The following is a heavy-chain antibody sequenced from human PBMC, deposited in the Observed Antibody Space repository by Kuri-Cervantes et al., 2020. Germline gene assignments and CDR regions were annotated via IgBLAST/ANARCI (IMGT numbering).Heavy chain of an antibody. Sequence: GESLKISCAASGFTVSSNYMSWVRQAPGKGLEWVSVIYSGGSTYYADSVKGRFTISRDNSKNTLYLQMNSLRAEDTAVYYCAKEGTAQISSWYDSWGQGVLVTVSS. CDR1: GFTVSSNY. CDR2: IYSGGST. D-gene: IGHD3-3*02. V-gene: IGHV3-66*01. CDR3: AKEGTAQISSWYDS. J-gene: IGHJ5*01.